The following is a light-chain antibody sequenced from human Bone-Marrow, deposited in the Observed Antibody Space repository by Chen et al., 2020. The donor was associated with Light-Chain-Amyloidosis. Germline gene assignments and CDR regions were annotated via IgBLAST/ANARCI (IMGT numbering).Light chain of an antibody. Sequence: SYELTQPSLVSVAPGQTATVARGGNNIGSTSVHWYQQTPGQAPLLVVYDDSDRPSGIPARLSGSNSGNTATLTISRVEAGDEADYYCQVWDRSSDRPVFGGGTKLTVL. CDR1: NIGSTS. CDR2: DDS. CDR3: QVWDRSSDRPV. J-gene: IGLJ3*02. V-gene: IGLV3-21*02.